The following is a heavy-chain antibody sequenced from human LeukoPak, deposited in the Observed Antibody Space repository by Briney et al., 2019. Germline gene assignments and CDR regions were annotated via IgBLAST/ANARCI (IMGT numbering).Heavy chain of an antibody. CDR1: GDSVSRSDSH. Sequence: SETLSLTCSVSGDSVSRSDSHWDWIRQPPGKGLEWIGTIYYSGRTYYSPSLKSRVTMSVDPSNNQFSLNLRSVTAADTAVYYCARRRYYDGSGYLEWGQGTLLSVSS. J-gene: IGHJ1*01. CDR3: ARRRYYDGSGYLE. CDR2: IYYSGRT. V-gene: IGHV4-39*01. D-gene: IGHD3-22*01.